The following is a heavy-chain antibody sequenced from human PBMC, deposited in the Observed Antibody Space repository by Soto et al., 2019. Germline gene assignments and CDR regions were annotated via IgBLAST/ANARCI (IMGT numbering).Heavy chain of an antibody. V-gene: IGHV4-39*01. Sequence: SETLSLTCTVSGGSISSSSYYWGWIRQPPGKGLEWIGSIYYSGSTYYNPSLKSRVTISVDTSKNQFSLKLSSVTAADTAVYYCARQGYCSSTSCYSLFDYWGQGTLVPVSS. CDR2: IYYSGST. D-gene: IGHD2-2*01. CDR3: ARQGYCSSTSCYSLFDY. CDR1: GGSISSSSYY. J-gene: IGHJ4*02.